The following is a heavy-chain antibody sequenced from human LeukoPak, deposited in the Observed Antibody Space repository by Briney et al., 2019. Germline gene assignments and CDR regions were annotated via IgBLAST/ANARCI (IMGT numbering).Heavy chain of an antibody. D-gene: IGHD6-19*01. CDR2: IIPIFGTA. V-gene: IGHV1-69*01. CDR3: ARGGNIAVADNFYFYYMDV. J-gene: IGHJ6*03. CDR1: VGTFHNYG. Sequence: ASVKVSCQAFVGTFHNYGISWVRQAPGQGLEWMGGIIPIFGTANYAQKLQGRVTITADESMNTAYMERSSLRSEDTAVYYCARGGNIAVADNFYFYYMDVWGKGTTVTISS.